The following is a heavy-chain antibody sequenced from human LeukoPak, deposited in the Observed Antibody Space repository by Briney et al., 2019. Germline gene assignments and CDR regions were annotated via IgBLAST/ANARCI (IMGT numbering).Heavy chain of an antibody. CDR3: ARDPYSTDAFDI. CDR1: GFTLSSFE. J-gene: IGHJ3*02. D-gene: IGHD4-11*01. Sequence: SGGSLRLSCAASGFTLSSFEMNWVRQAPGKGLEWVSSIRSSGSTVYYADSVKGRFTLPRDNAKNSLYLQMNSLRAEDTAVYYCARDPYSTDAFDIWGQGTMVTVSS. CDR2: IRSSGSTV. V-gene: IGHV3-48*03.